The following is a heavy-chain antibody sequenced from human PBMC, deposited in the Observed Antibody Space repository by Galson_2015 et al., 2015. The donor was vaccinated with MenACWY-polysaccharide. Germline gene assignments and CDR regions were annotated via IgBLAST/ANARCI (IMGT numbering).Heavy chain of an antibody. CDR1: GFTFSCYA. Sequence: ALRLACAASGFTFSCYAMSWGRQAPGKGLVWVSAISSSGDKTRYADSVQGRFTFSRDNSKDTLYLQMNSLRAEATAVYYCARRGGPLHYFDYWGQGTLVTVSS. CDR2: ISSSGDKT. V-gene: IGHV3-23*01. J-gene: IGHJ4*02. CDR3: ARRGGPLHYFDY. D-gene: IGHD2-15*01.